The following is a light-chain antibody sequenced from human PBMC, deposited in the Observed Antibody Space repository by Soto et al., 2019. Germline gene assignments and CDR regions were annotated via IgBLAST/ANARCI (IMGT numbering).Light chain of an antibody. Sequence: QSVLTRPASVSGSPGQSITISCTGTSSDVGGYKYVSWYQQHPGKGPKLMIYDVSNRPSGVSNRFSGSKSGNTASLTISGLQAEDEADYFCSSYTSSSPVVFGGGTKLTVL. CDR1: SSDVGGYKY. J-gene: IGLJ2*01. CDR3: SSYTSSSPVV. CDR2: DVS. V-gene: IGLV2-14*03.